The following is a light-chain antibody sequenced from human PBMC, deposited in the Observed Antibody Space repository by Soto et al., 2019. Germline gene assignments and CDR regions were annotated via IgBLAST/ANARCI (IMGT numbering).Light chain of an antibody. CDR2: GTN. Sequence: QLVLTQPPSVSGAPGQRVTISCTGSRSNIGAGYDVHWYQQLPGTAPKLLTYGTNNRPSGVPDRFSGSKSGMSASLAITGLQAADEANYYCQSYDNSLSGSRVFGGGTKLTVL. V-gene: IGLV1-40*01. CDR1: RSNIGAGYD. CDR3: QSYDNSLSGSRV. J-gene: IGLJ3*02.